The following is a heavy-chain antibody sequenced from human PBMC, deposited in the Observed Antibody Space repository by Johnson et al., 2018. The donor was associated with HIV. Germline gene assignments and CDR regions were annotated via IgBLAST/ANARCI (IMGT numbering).Heavy chain of an antibody. D-gene: IGHD1-7*01. CDR2: ISYDGSNK. J-gene: IGHJ3*02. V-gene: IGHV3-30-3*01. CDR1: GFTFSSYA. Sequence: QMQLVESGGGVVQPGRSLRLSCAASGFTFSSYAMHWVRQAPGKGLEWVAVISYDGSNKYYADSVKGRFTISRDNSKNTLYLQMNSLRAEDTAVYYCARGLGGGITGTTGDAFDIWGQGTMVTVSS. CDR3: ARGLGGGITGTTGDAFDI.